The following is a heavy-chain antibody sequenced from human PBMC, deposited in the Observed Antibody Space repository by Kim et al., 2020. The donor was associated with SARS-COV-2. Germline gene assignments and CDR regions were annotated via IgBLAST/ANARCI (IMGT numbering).Heavy chain of an antibody. CDR3: AKAFRYSSSSEYFDC. V-gene: IGHV3-23*01. J-gene: IGHJ4*02. Sequence: SVKGRFTISRDNSKNTLYLQMNSLRAEDTAVYYCAKAFRYSSSSEYFDCWGQGTLVTVSS. D-gene: IGHD6-6*01.